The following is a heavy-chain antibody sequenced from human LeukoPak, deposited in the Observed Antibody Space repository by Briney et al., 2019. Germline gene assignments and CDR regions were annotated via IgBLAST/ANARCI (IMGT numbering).Heavy chain of an antibody. CDR3: ARDGITMVRGVISFADY. CDR1: GFTFSSYS. CDR2: ISSSSSYI. D-gene: IGHD3-10*01. J-gene: IGHJ4*02. Sequence: GGSLRLSCAASGFTFSSYSMNWVRQAPGKGLEWVSSISSSSSYIYYADSVKGRFTISRDNAKNSLYLQMNSLRAEDTAVYYCARDGITMVRGVISFADYWGQGTLVTVSS. V-gene: IGHV3-21*01.